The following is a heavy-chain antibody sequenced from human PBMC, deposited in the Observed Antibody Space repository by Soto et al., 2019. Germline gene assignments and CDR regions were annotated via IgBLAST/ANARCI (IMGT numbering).Heavy chain of an antibody. Sequence: QVQLVQSGAEVKKPGASVKVSCKASGYTFTSYGISWVRQAPGQGLEWMGWISAYNGNTNYAQKLQGRVTMTTDTSTSTAYMELRSLRSDDTAVYYCVRDQGYCSGGSCYSSGFDYWGQGTLVTVSS. CDR1: GYTFTSYG. CDR3: VRDQGYCSGGSCYSSGFDY. CDR2: ISAYNGNT. V-gene: IGHV1-18*01. D-gene: IGHD2-15*01. J-gene: IGHJ4*02.